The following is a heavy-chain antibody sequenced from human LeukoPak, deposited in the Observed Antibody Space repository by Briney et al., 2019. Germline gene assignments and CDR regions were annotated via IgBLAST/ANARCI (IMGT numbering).Heavy chain of an antibody. D-gene: IGHD3-9*01. V-gene: IGHV1-2*02. J-gene: IGHJ6*04. Sequence: ASVKVSCKASGYTFTGYYMHWVRQAPGQGLEWMGWINPNSGGTNYAQKFQGRVTMTRDTSISTAYMELSRLRSDDTAVYYCARDKGMSGAFDIWGKGTTVTVSS. CDR1: GYTFTGYY. CDR2: INPNSGGT. CDR3: ARDKGMSGAFDI.